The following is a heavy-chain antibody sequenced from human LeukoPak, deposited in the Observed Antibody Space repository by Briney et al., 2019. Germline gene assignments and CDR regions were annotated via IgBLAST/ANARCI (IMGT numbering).Heavy chain of an antibody. CDR2: IIPIFGTA. V-gene: IGHV1-69*05. D-gene: IGHD4-17*01. Sequence: SVKVSCKASGYTFTGYYMHWVRQAPGQGLEWMGGIIPIFGTANYAQKFQGRVTITTDESTSTAYMELRSLRSDDSAVYYCARDTYTSVTAMDVWGKGTTVTVSS. CDR3: ARDTYTSVTAMDV. J-gene: IGHJ6*03. CDR1: GYTFTGYY.